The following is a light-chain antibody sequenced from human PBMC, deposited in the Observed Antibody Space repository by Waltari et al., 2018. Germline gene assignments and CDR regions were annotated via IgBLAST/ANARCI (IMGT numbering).Light chain of an antibody. CDR1: SNDIWSYDL. CDR3: CSYASSDTFLYV. V-gene: IGLV2-23*02. J-gene: IGLJ1*01. CDR2: AVN. Sequence: QSALTQPASMSGSPGQSITISCAGTSNDIWSYDLVSWYQQHPGKAPKVMIYAVNKRPSGVSNRFAGSKSGNTASLTISGLQAEDEADYYCCSYASSDTFLYVFGSGTKVTVL.